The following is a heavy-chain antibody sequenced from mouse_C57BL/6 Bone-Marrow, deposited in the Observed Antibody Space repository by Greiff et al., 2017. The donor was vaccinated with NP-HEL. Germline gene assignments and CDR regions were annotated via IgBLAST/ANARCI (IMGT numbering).Heavy chain of an antibody. Sequence: VQLQESGAELVRPGASVKLSCKASGYTFTDYYINWVKQRPGQGLEWIARIYPGSGNTYYNEKFKGKATLTAEKSSSTAYMQLSSLTSEDSAVYFCARSGGLLWYFDGWGTGTTVTVSS. V-gene: IGHV1-76*01. CDR2: IYPGSGNT. J-gene: IGHJ1*03. D-gene: IGHD1-1*01. CDR3: ARSGGLLWYFDG. CDR1: GYTFTDYY.